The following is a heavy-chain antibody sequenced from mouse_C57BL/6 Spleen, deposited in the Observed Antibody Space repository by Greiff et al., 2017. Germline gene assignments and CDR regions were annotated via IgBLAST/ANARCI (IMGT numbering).Heavy chain of an antibody. J-gene: IGHJ3*01. D-gene: IGHD2-3*01. CDR1: GFNIKNTY. V-gene: IGHV14-3*01. CDR3: ASPYDGYPPWFAY. Sequence: EVQLQQSVAELVRPGASVKLSCTASGFNIKNTYMHWVKQRPEQGLEWIGRIDPANGNTKYAPKFQGKATITADTSSNTAYLQLSSLTSEDTAVYYCASPYDGYPPWFAYWGQGTLVTVSA. CDR2: IDPANGNT.